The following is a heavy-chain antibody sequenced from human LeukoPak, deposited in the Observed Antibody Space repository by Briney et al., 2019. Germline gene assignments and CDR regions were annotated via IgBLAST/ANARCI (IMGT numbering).Heavy chain of an antibody. D-gene: IGHD6-6*01. J-gene: IGHJ6*03. Sequence: GGSLRLSCAASGFTFSNAWMNWVRQAPGKGLEWVGRIKSKTDGGTTDYAAPVKGRFTISRDNSKNTLYLQMNSLRAEDTAVYYCAKDLYAARRAYYMDVWGKGTTVTVSS. CDR1: GFTFSNAW. CDR2: IKSKTDGGTT. CDR3: AKDLYAARRAYYMDV. V-gene: IGHV3-15*01.